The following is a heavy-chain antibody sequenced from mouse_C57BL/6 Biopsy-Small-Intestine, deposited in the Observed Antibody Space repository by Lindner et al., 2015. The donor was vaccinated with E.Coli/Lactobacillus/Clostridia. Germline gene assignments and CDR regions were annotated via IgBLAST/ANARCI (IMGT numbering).Heavy chain of an antibody. D-gene: IGHD1-1*02. CDR1: GYTFADYH. CDR2: LNPNSGGT. Sequence: SVKVSCKASGYTFADYHIHWVRQAPGQGLEWMGWLNPNSGGTTYAQKFQGRVTMTRDTSITTVYMELSSLTSDDTAVYFCVRDPISWWDRQGGSWFDPWGQGTLVTVSS. J-gene: IGHJ4*01. CDR3: VRDPISWWDRQGGSWFDP. V-gene: IGHV1-84*01.